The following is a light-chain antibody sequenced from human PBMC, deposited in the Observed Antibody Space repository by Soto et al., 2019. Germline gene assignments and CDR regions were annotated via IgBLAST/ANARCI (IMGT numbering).Light chain of an antibody. CDR2: GAS. J-gene: IGKJ1*01. CDR3: QQYGSSRWT. V-gene: IGKV3-20*01. Sequence: DIVMTQSPATLSVSPGERATLSCRASQSVSSSYLAWYQQKPGQAPRLLIYGASSRATGIPDRFSGSGSGTDFTLTISRLEPEDFAVYYCQQYGSSRWTFDQGTKVDNK. CDR1: QSVSSSY.